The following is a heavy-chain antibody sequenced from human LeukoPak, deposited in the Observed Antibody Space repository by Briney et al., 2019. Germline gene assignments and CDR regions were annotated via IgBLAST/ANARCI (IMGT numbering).Heavy chain of an antibody. CDR3: ARGGPAAGRFDY. J-gene: IGHJ4*02. D-gene: IGHD6-13*01. CDR1: GFTLSSYW. CDR2: IKQDGSEK. Sequence: PGGSLRLSCAASGFTLSSYWMNWVRQAPGKGLEGVANIKQDGSEKYYVDSVKGRFTISRDNGKNKLYLQMNSLRAEDTAVYYCARGGPAAGRFDYWGQGTLVTVSS. V-gene: IGHV3-7*01.